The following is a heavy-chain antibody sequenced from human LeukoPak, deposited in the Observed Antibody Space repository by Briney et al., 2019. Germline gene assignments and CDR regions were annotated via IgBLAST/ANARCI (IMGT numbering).Heavy chain of an antibody. V-gene: IGHV4-39*01. CDR1: GGSISSSSYY. Sequence: SQTLSLTCTVSGGSISSSSYYWGWIRQPPGKGLEWIGSIYYSGSTYYNPSLKSRVTISVDTSKNQFSLKLSSVTAADTAVYYCARSLAGTNPIRYWGQGTLVTVSS. CDR2: IYYSGST. CDR3: ARSLAGTNPIRY. J-gene: IGHJ4*02. D-gene: IGHD6-19*01.